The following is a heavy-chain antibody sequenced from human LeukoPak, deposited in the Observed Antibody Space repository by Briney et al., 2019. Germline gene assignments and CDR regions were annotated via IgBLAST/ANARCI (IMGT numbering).Heavy chain of an antibody. Sequence: GGSLRLSCAASGFTFSDYYMSWIRQAPGKGLEWGSYISSSGSTIYYADSVKGRFTISRDNAKNSLYLQMNSLRAEDTAVYYCARRYFWSGYYTDYYYYYMDVWGKGTTVTVSS. D-gene: IGHD3-3*01. CDR1: GFTFSDYY. CDR2: ISSSGSTI. V-gene: IGHV3-11*01. CDR3: ARRYFWSGYYTDYYYYYMDV. J-gene: IGHJ6*03.